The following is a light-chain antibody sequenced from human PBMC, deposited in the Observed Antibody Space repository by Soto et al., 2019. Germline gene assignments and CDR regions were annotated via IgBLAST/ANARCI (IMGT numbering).Light chain of an antibody. J-gene: IGKJ2*01. Sequence: DIQMTQSPSTLSASVGDRVTITCRASQSISTWLAWYQQKPGKAPKLLIYDASSLESGVPSRFSGSGSGTEFTLTISSLQPDDFATYSCQQYQSYPYTFGQGAKLEI. CDR2: DAS. CDR1: QSISTW. V-gene: IGKV1-5*01. CDR3: QQYQSYPYT.